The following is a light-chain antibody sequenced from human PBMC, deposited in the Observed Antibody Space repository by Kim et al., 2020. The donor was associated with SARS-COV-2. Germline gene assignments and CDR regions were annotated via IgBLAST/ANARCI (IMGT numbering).Light chain of an antibody. CDR3: NSRDSTGNHLAV. CDR1: TLRTYF. CDR2: GKN. J-gene: IGLJ2*01. V-gene: IGLV3-19*01. Sequence: GQTVRITCQANTLRTYFPRWYQQQPGQAPVLVIYGKNNRPSGIPDRFSGSSSGNTASLTITGAQAEDEADYYCNSRDSTGNHLAVFGGGTQLTVL.